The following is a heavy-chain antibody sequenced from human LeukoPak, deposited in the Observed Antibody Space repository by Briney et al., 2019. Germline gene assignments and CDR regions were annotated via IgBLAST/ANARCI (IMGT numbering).Heavy chain of an antibody. CDR3: AKAVGASRPFDY. CDR2: IRSDGSDK. D-gene: IGHD1-26*01. CDR1: GFTFSSSD. V-gene: IGHV3-30*02. J-gene: IGHJ4*02. Sequence: GGSPRLSCAASGFTFSSSDMHWLRQAPGKGLEWVAFIRSDGSDKYYGDSVKGRVTISRDNSKNTLDLQMKSLRGEDTAVYYCAKAVGASRPFDYWGQGTLVTVSS.